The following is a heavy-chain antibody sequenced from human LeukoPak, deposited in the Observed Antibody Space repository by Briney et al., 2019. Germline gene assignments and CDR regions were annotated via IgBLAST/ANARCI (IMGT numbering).Heavy chain of an antibody. D-gene: IGHD3-22*01. V-gene: IGHV3-48*03. CDR3: ARDYSSGCFDY. CDR1: GFTFSSYE. Sequence: PGGSLRLSCAASGFTFSSYEMNWVRQAPGKGLEWVSYISSSGSTIYYADSVKGRFTISRDNAKNSLYLQMNSLRAEDTAVYYCARDYSSGCFDYWGQGTLVTVSS. J-gene: IGHJ4*02. CDR2: ISSSGSTI.